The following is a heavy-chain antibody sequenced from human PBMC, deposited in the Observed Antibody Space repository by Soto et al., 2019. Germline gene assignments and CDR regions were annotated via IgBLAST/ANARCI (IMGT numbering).Heavy chain of an antibody. Sequence: GESLKISCKVSGYSFAGYWITWVRQKPGKGLEWMGRIDPSDSQTYYSPSFRGHVTISVTKSITTVFLQWSSLWASDTAMYYCARQIYDSDTGPNFQYYFDSWGQGTPVTVSS. D-gene: IGHD3-22*01. CDR1: GYSFAGYW. V-gene: IGHV5-10-1*01. CDR2: IDPSDSQT. J-gene: IGHJ4*02. CDR3: ARQIYDSDTGPNFQYYFDS.